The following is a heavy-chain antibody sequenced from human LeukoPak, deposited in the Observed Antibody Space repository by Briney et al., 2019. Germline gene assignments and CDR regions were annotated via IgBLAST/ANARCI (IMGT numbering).Heavy chain of an antibody. V-gene: IGHV3-21*01. Sequence: PGGSLRLSCAASGFALSSYNMNWVRQAPGKGLEWVSSISSSGSYIYYADAVKGRFTISRDNAKNSLYLQMNSLRAEDTAVYYCAREIFWSGYYSNLHFDYWGRGTQVTVSS. CDR1: GFALSSYN. CDR3: AREIFWSGYYSNLHFDY. J-gene: IGHJ4*02. CDR2: ISSSGSYI. D-gene: IGHD3-3*01.